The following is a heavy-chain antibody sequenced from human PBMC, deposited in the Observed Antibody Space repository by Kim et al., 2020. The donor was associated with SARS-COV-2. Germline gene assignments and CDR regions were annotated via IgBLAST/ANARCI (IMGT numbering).Heavy chain of an antibody. CDR3: ARDSYYGSGSPAGFQH. CDR1: GGTFSSYA. V-gene: IGHV1-69*13. CDR2: IIPIFGTA. D-gene: IGHD3-10*01. J-gene: IGHJ1*01. Sequence: SVKVSCKASGGTFSSYAISWVRQAPGQGLEWMGGIIPIFGTANYAQKFQGRVTITADESTSTAYMELSSLRSEDTAVYYCARDSYYGSGSPAGFQHWGQGTLVTVSS.